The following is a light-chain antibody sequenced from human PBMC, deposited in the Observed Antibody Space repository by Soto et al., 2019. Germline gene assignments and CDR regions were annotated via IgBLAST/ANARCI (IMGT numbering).Light chain of an antibody. J-gene: IGLJ3*02. Sequence: QSALTQPASVSGSPGQSITISCTGTSSDIGSYNLVSWYQQHPGKAPKLMIYEGSKRPSGVSNRFSGSKYGNTASLTISGLQAEDEADYDCCSCVGRSTWVFGVGTKLTVL. CDR1: SSDIGSYNL. V-gene: IGLV2-23*01. CDR3: CSCVGRSTWV. CDR2: EGS.